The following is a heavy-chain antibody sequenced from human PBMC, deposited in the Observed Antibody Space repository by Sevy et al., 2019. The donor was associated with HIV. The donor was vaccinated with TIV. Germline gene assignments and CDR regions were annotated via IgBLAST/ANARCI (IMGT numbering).Heavy chain of an antibody. V-gene: IGHV3-33*01. Sequence: GGSLRLSCAASGFTFSSYGMHWVRQAPGKGLEWVAVIWYDGSNKYYADSVKGRFTISRDNSKNTLYLQMNSLRAEDTAVYYCARDVRGHDFWSGYYTDYYYYYGMDVWGKGTTVTVSS. CDR3: ARDVRGHDFWSGYYTDYYYYYGMDV. D-gene: IGHD3-3*01. CDR2: IWYDGSNK. J-gene: IGHJ6*04. CDR1: GFTFSSYG.